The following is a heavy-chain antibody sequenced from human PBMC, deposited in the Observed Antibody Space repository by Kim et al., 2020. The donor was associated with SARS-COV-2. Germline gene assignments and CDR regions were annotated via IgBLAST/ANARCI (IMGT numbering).Heavy chain of an antibody. CDR1: GFTFGDYA. Sequence: GGSLRLSCTASGFTFGDYAMSWFRQAPGKGLEWVGFIRSKAYGGTTEYAASVKGRFTISRDDSKSIAYLQMNSLKTEDTAVYYCTREVGLRYFDWSSWGQGTLVTVSS. J-gene: IGHJ4*02. D-gene: IGHD3-9*01. CDR3: TREVGLRYFDWSS. CDR2: IRSKAYGGTT. V-gene: IGHV3-49*03.